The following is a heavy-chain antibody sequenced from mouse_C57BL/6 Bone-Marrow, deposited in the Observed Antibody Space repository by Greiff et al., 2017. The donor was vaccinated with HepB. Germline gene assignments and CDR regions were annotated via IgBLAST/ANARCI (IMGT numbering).Heavy chain of an antibody. J-gene: IGHJ2*01. V-gene: IGHV1-69*01. Sequence: QVQLQQPGAELVMPGASVKLSCKASGYTFTSYWMHWVKQRPGQGLEWIGEIDPSDSYTNYNQKFKGKSTLTVDKSSSTAYMQLSSLTSEDSAVYDCARTTHYYFDYWGQGTTLTVSS. D-gene: IGHD5-5*01. CDR3: ARTTHYYFDY. CDR2: IDPSDSYT. CDR1: GYTFTSYW.